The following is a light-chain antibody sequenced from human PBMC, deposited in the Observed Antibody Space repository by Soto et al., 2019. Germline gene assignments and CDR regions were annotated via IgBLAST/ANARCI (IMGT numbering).Light chain of an antibody. V-gene: IGLV1-51*01. Sequence: SMLTQPPSVSAAPGQKVTISCSGSRSNIGGNSVSWYQQLPGTAPKLLIYDDDKRRSGIPDRFSGSKSGTSATLGITGFQTGDEADYYCGSWDSSPSAYVFATGTKVTVL. CDR3: GSWDSSPSAYV. J-gene: IGLJ1*01. CDR1: RSNIGGNS. CDR2: DDD.